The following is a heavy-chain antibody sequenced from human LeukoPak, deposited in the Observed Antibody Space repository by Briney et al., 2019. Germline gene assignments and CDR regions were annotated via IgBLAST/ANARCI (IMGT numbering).Heavy chain of an antibody. CDR3: ARNRWSQYYYDTNPKYYLDY. V-gene: IGHV4-34*01. CDR2: INHSGST. D-gene: IGHD3-22*01. Sequence: SETLSLTCAVYGGSFSGYYWSWIRQPPGKGLEWIGEINHSGSTNYNPSLKSRVTISVDTSKNQFSLKLSSVTAADTAVYYCARNRWSQYYYDTNPKYYLDYWGQGTLVTVSS. CDR1: GGSFSGYY. J-gene: IGHJ4*02.